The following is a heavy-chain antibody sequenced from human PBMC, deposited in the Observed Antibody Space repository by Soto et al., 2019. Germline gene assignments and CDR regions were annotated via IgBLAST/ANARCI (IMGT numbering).Heavy chain of an antibody. CDR1: GFTFSAYW. Sequence: GGSQRLSCAASGFTFSAYWMHWVRQAPGKGLVWVSRTSPNGNEIAYADSVKGRFTISRDNAKNTLYLQMNSLRAEDTAVYYCVRGLAGTSDYWGRGTLVTVSS. CDR3: VRGLAGTSDY. D-gene: IGHD6-13*01. CDR2: TSPNGNEI. V-gene: IGHV3-74*01. J-gene: IGHJ4*02.